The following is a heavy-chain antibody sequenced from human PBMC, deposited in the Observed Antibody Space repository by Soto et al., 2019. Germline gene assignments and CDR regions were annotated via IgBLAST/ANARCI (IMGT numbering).Heavy chain of an antibody. V-gene: IGHV4-31*03. CDR1: GGSISSGSYY. J-gene: IGHJ4*02. Sequence: QVQLQESGPGLVKPSQTLSLTCTVSGGSISSGSYYWSWIRQHPGKGLEWIGYIYYSGSTYYNPSLKSRVTISVDTSKNQFSLKLSSVTVADTAVYYCARSDLKYYFDYWGQGTLVTVSS. CDR3: ARSDLKYYFDY. CDR2: IYYSGST.